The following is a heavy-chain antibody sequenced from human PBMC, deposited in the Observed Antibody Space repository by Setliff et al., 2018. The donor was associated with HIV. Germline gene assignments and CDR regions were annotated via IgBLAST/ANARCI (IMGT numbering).Heavy chain of an antibody. V-gene: IGHV4-59*08. Sequence: SETLSLTCSVSNGSINGYYWSWFRQPPGRGLEWIGYIYSSGTTKYNPSLKSRVTILVDTSKNQFSLRLSSVTAADTAVYYCARRSAKSSFLYFDYWGQGTLVTVSS. J-gene: IGHJ4*02. CDR3: ARRSAKSSFLYFDY. CDR2: IYSSGTT. CDR1: NGSINGYY. D-gene: IGHD3-16*02.